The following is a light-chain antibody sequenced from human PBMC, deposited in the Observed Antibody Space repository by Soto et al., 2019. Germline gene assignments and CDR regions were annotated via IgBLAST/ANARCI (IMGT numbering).Light chain of an antibody. J-gene: IGKJ1*01. CDR2: GSS. V-gene: IGKV1-39*01. Sequence: DIQMTQSPSSLFASVGDSVTITCRAGQTVNNYLNWYQQKPGKAPKLLIYGSSHLQSGVPSRFGGSGSATDFTLTVSRLEPEDFAVYICQQSYTTPWTFGRGTKVDLK. CDR3: QQSYTTPWT. CDR1: QTVNNY.